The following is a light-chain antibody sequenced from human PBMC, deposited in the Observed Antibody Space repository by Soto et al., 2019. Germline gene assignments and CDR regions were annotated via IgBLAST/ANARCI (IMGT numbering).Light chain of an antibody. CDR3: QVWDSSSDHVV. CDR1: NIGSKS. J-gene: IGLJ2*01. Sequence: SYELTQPPSVSVAPGKTARITFGGNNIGSKSVHWYQQKPGQAPVLVIYYDIDRPSGIPERFSGSNSGNTATLTISRVESGDEADYYCQVWDSSSDHVVFGGGTKLTVL. CDR2: YDI. V-gene: IGLV3-21*04.